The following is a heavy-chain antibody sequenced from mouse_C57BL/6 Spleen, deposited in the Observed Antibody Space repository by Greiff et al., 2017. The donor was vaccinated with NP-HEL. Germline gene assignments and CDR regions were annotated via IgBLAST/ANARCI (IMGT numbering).Heavy chain of an antibody. CDR2: ILPGSGST. CDR1: GYTFTGYW. CDR3: AREGLRGYLNFDY. J-gene: IGHJ2*01. D-gene: IGHD2-2*01. V-gene: IGHV1-9*01. Sequence: QVQLQQSGAELMKPGASVKLSCKATGYTFTGYWIEWVKQRPGHGLEWIGEILPGSGSTNYNEKFKCKATFTADTSSNTAYTQLSSLTTEDAAIDYCAREGLRGYLNFDYWGQGTTLTVSS.